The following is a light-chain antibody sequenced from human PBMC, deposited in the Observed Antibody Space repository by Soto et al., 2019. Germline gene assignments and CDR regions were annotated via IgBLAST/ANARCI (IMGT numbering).Light chain of an antibody. CDR2: GSS. CDR3: QQYGTSPYT. CDR1: QSIDSIT. V-gene: IGKV3-20*01. J-gene: IGKJ2*01. Sequence: EIVLTQSPGTLSLSPGERATLSCRASQSIDSITYAWYHQKPGQAPRLLIYGSSSWATGVPARFSGRGSGTDFTLTISRLEPADSAVYYCQQYGTSPYTFGQRTKLEIK.